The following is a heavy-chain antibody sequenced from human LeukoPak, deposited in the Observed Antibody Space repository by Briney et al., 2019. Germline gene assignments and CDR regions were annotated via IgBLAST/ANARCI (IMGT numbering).Heavy chain of an antibody. J-gene: IGHJ3*01. CDR2: ISYDGSNK. Sequence: GGSLRLSCAASGFTFSSYVMNWVRQAPGKGLEWVAVISYDGSNKYYADSVKGRFTISRDNAKNSLYLQINSLRAEDTAVYYCARSSYSSSSSVWGQGTMVTVSS. CDR3: ARSSYSSSSSV. CDR1: GFTFSSYV. V-gene: IGHV3-30*03. D-gene: IGHD6-6*01.